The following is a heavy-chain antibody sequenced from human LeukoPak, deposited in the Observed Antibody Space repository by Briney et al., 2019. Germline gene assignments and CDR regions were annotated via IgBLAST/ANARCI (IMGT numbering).Heavy chain of an antibody. Sequence: GGSLRLSCAASGFTFSSYSMNWVRQAPGKGLEWVGRIRTKIDGETTDYGAPVKGRFTISRDDSKTTLYLQMNSLKTEDSAVYYCTTERNWELLRPYGMDIWGQGTTVTVSS. V-gene: IGHV3-15*01. CDR1: GFTFSSYS. D-gene: IGHD1-26*01. CDR3: TTERNWELLRPYGMDI. CDR2: IRTKIDGETT. J-gene: IGHJ6*02.